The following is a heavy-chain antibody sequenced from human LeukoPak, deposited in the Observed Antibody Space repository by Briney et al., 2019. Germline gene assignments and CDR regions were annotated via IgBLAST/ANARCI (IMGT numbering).Heavy chain of an antibody. Sequence: GGSLRLSCAASGFTFSSYSMNWVRQAPGKGLEWVSSISSSYIYYADSVKGRFTISRDNAKNSLYLQMNSLRAEDTAVYYCARDFRLTDYWGQGTLVTVSS. CDR3: ARDFRLTDY. J-gene: IGHJ4*02. CDR2: ISSSYI. V-gene: IGHV3-21*01. D-gene: IGHD3-22*01. CDR1: GFTFSSYS.